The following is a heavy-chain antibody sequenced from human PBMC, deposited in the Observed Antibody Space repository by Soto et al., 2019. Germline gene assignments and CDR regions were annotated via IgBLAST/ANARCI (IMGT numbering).Heavy chain of an antibody. J-gene: IGHJ3*02. CDR1: GGTFSSYT. Sequence: QVQLVQSGAEVKKPGSSVKVSCKASGGTFSSYTISWVRQAPGQGLEWMGRIIPILGIANYAQKFQGRVTIXAXXSTSTAYMELSSLRSEDTAVYYCARETVVNDAFDIWGQGTMVTVSS. CDR2: IIPILGIA. CDR3: ARETVVNDAFDI. D-gene: IGHD2-15*01. V-gene: IGHV1-69*02.